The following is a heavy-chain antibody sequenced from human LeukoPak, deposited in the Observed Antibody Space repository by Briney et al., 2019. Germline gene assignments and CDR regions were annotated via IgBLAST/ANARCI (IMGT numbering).Heavy chain of an antibody. V-gene: IGHV1-2*02. CDR2: VNPYTGDT. D-gene: IGHD5-24*01. J-gene: IGHJ4*02. CDR3: LRDVHNYNDDY. Sequence: ASVKVSCKASGYTFTAYNIHWVRQAPGQGLEWMGYVNPYTGDTRFAQAFQGRVTMTGDTSISTAYMELSRLRSDDTAVYYCLRDVHNYNDDYWGQGTLVTVSS. CDR1: GYTFTAYN.